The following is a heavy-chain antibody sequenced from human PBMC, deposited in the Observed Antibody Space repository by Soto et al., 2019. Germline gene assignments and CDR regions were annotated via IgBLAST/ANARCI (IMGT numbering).Heavy chain of an antibody. J-gene: IGHJ6*02. CDR2: IGTAGDT. CDR1: GFTFSSYD. V-gene: IGHV3-13*01. Sequence: GGSLRLSCAASGFTFSSYDMHWVRQATGKGLEWVSAIGTAGDTYYPGSVKGRFTISRENAKNSLYLQMNSLRAEDTAVYYCARDLLSPYFSGGSCLFAYYGMDVWGQGTTVTVSS. D-gene: IGHD2-15*01. CDR3: ARDLLSPYFSGGSCLFAYYGMDV.